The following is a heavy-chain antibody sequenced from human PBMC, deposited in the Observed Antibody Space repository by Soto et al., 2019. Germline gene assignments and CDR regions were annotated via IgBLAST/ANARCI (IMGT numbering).Heavy chain of an antibody. Sequence: SVKVSCKASGGTFSSYAISWVLQAPGQGLEWMGGIIPIFGTANYAQKFQGRVTITADESTSTAYMELSSLRSEDTAVYYCARDRSNYYDSSGYPHYYYYYGMDVWGQGTTVTVSS. V-gene: IGHV1-69*13. J-gene: IGHJ6*02. D-gene: IGHD3-22*01. CDR3: ARDRSNYYDSSGYPHYYYYYGMDV. CDR2: IIPIFGTA. CDR1: GGTFSSYA.